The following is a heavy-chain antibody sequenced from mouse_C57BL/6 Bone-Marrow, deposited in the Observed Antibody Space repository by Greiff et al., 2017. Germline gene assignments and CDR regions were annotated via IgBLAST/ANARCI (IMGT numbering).Heavy chain of an antibody. CDR2: IYPGSGST. Sequence: QVQLKQPGAELVKPGASVKMSCKASGYTFTSYWITWVKQRPGQGLEWIGDIYPGSGSTNYNEKFKSKATLTVDTSSSTAYMQRSGLTAEDSAVYYCANDYRYFDVWGTGTTVTVSS. J-gene: IGHJ1*03. CDR3: ANDYRYFDV. D-gene: IGHD2-3*01. CDR1: GYTFTSYW. V-gene: IGHV1-55*01.